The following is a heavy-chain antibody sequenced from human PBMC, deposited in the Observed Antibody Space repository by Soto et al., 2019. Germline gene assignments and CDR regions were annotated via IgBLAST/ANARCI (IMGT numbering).Heavy chain of an antibody. V-gene: IGHV4-31*03. Sequence: PSETLSLTCTVSGGSISSGGYYWSWIRQHPGKGLEWIGYIYSTGSTYYNPSLKSRVSISVDTSKNQFSLKLSSVTAADTAVYYCASIAVGGNEYFQHWGQGTLVTVSS. CDR1: GGSISSGGYY. CDR3: ASIAVGGNEYFQH. J-gene: IGHJ1*01. CDR2: IYSTGST. D-gene: IGHD6-19*01.